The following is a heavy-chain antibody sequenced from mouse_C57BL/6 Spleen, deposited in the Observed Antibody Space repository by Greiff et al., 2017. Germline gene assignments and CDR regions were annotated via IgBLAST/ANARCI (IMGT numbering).Heavy chain of an antibody. J-gene: IGHJ2*01. CDR3: ARTGTLYGSSPCDY. D-gene: IGHD1-1*01. CDR1: GFTFSSYA. CDR2: ISDGGSYT. V-gene: IGHV5-4*03. Sequence: EVKLVESGGGLVKPGGSLKLSCAASGFTFSSYAMSWVRQTPEKRLEWVATISDGGSYTYYPDNVKGRFTISRDNAKNNLYLQMSHLKSEDTAMYYCARTGTLYGSSPCDYWGQGTTLTVSS.